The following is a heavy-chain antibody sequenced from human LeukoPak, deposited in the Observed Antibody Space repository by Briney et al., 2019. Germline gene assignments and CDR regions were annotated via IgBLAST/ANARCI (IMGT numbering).Heavy chain of an antibody. CDR1: GGYISSYY. V-gene: IGHV4-59*12. CDR2: IYHSGST. D-gene: IGHD6-13*01. J-gene: IGHJ3*02. CDR3: ARWAFALAAAADLYAFDI. Sequence: SETLSLTCTVSGGYISSYYWSWIRQPPGKGLEWIGYIYHSGSTYYNPSLKSRVTISVDRSKNQFSLKLSSVTAADTAVYYCARWAFALAAAADLYAFDIWGQGTMVTVSS.